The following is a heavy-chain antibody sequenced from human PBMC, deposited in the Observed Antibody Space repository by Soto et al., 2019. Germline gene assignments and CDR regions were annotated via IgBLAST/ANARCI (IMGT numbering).Heavy chain of an antibody. CDR3: ARDIGNYDRYYLDY. CDR2: INQDGSET. D-gene: IGHD1-7*01. V-gene: IGHV3-7*01. CDR1: GFTFSAYW. J-gene: IGHJ4*02. Sequence: VGSLRLSCAASGFTFSAYWMNWVRQAPGKGLEWVANINQDGSETSYVDSVKGRFTISRDNAKSSLYLQMNSLRAEDTAIYYCARDIGNYDRYYLDYWGQGTLVTVSS.